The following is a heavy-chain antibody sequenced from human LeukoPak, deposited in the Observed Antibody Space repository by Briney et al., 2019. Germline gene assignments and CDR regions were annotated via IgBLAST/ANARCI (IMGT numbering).Heavy chain of an antibody. D-gene: IGHD2-15*01. CDR3: ARVLGYCSGGSCYRAGFDY. CDR2: IYYSGST. V-gene: IGHV4-59*01. CDR1: GGSISSYY. J-gene: IGHJ4*02. Sequence: SETLSLTCTVSGGSISSYYWSWIRQPPGKGLEWIGYIYYSGSTNYNPSLKSRVIISVDTSKNQFSLKLSSVTAADTAVYYCARVLGYCSGGSCYRAGFDYWGQGTLVTVSS.